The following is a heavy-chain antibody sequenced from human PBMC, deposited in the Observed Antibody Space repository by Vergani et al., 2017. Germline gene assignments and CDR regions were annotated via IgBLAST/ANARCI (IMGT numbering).Heavy chain of an antibody. V-gene: IGHV4-61*01. CDR2: IYYSGST. CDR3: ARSQXGVVVAATRAYYYYYMDV. J-gene: IGHJ6*03. CDR1: GGSVSSGSYY. D-gene: IGHD2-15*01. Sequence: QVQLQESGPGLVKPSETLSLTCTVSGGSVSSGSYYWSWIRQPPGKGLEWIGYIYYSGSTNYNPALKSRVTISVDTSKNQFSLKLSSVTAADTAVYYCARSQXGVVVAATRAYYYYYMDVGGKGTTVTVSS.